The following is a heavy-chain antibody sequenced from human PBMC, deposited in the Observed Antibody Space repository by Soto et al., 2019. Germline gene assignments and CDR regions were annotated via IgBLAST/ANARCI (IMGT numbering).Heavy chain of an antibody. CDR2: IWYDGSNK. V-gene: IGHV3-33*01. J-gene: IGHJ3*02. CDR1: GFTFSSYS. CDR3: ASNQLINDAFDI. D-gene: IGHD2-2*01. Sequence: GGSLRLSCAASGFTFSSYSMHWVRHAPGKGLEWVAVIWYDGSNKYYADSVKGRFTISRDNSKNTLYLQMNSLRAEDTAVYYYASNQLINDAFDIWGQGTVVTVS.